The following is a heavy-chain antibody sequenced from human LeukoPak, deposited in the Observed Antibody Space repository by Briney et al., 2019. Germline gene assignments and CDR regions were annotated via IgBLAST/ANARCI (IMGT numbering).Heavy chain of an antibody. Sequence: PSETLSLTCAVYGGSFSGYHWSWIRQPPGKGLEWIGEINHSGSTNYNPSLKSRVTISVDTSKNQFSLKLSSVTAADTAVYYCARVAVAGSGRSVAYFDYWGQGTLVTVSS. CDR3: ARVAVAGSGRSVAYFDY. J-gene: IGHJ4*02. D-gene: IGHD6-19*01. CDR1: GGSFSGYH. CDR2: INHSGST. V-gene: IGHV4-34*01.